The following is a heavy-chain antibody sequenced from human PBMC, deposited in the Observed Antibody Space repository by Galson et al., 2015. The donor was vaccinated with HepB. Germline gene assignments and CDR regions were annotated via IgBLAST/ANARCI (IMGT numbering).Heavy chain of an antibody. D-gene: IGHD2-2*01. V-gene: IGHV3-74*01. Sequence: SLRLSCAASGFTFSSYWMHWVRQAPGKGLVWVSRINSDGSSTSYADSVKGRFTIPRDNAKNTLYLQMNSLRAEDTAVYYCARVISDCSSTSCYAFDIWGQGTMVTVSS. CDR1: GFTFSSYW. CDR3: ARVISDCSSTSCYAFDI. CDR2: INSDGSST. J-gene: IGHJ3*02.